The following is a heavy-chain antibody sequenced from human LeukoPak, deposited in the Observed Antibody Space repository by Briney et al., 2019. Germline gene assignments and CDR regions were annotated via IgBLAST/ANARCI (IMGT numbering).Heavy chain of an antibody. CDR3: AREFGSGWYANYYMDV. D-gene: IGHD6-19*01. J-gene: IGHJ6*03. CDR1: GDSISSYY. Sequence: SETLSLTCTVSGDSISSYYWSWIRQPAGKGLEWIGRIYTSGSTNYNPSLKSRVTISVDKSKNQFSLKLSSVTAADTAVYYCAREFGSGWYANYYMDVWGKGTTVTVSS. V-gene: IGHV4-4*07. CDR2: IYTSGST.